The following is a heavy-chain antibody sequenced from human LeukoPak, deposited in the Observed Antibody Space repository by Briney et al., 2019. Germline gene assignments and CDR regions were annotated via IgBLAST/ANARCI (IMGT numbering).Heavy chain of an antibody. CDR1: GFTFSSYS. CDR2: ISSSSYI. D-gene: IGHD6-13*01. Sequence: GGSLRLSCAASGFTFSSYSMNWVRQAPGKGLEWVSSISSSSYIYYADSVKGRFTISRDNAKNSLYLQMNSLRADDTAVYYCACVAYSSSWFDYWGQGTLVTVSS. CDR3: ACVAYSSSWFDY. J-gene: IGHJ5*01. V-gene: IGHV3-21*04.